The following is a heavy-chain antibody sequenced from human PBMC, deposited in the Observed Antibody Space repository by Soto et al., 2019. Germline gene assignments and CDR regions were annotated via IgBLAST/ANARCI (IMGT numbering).Heavy chain of an antibody. CDR1: GGSISRYC. V-gene: IGHV4-4*07. D-gene: IGHD3-16*02. CDR2: IYPSGST. Sequence: QVQLQESGPELVKASETVSLTCTVSGGSISRYCWRWIRQPSGKGLEWIGRIYPSGSTNYSPSLKSRVTMSVDTSKNQLSLKLISVTAADTAVYYCARGDIGNGYGMDVWGQGTTVTVSS. J-gene: IGHJ6*02. CDR3: ARGDIGNGYGMDV.